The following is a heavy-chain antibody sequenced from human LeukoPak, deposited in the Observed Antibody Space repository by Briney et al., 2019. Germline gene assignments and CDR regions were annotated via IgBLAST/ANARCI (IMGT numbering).Heavy chain of an antibody. CDR1: GGSISSYY. D-gene: IGHD6-13*01. J-gene: IGHJ4*02. CDR3: ARLGSSSRTSPDY. Sequence: RPSETLSLTCTVSGGSISSYYWSWIRQPPGKGLEWIGYIYYSGSTNYNPSLKSRVTISVDTSKNQFSLKLSSVTAADTAVYYCARLGSSSRTSPDYWGQGTLVTVSS. V-gene: IGHV4-59*08. CDR2: IYYSGST.